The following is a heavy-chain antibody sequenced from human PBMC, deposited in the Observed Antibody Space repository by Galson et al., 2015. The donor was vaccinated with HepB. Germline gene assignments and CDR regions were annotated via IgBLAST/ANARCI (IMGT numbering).Heavy chain of an antibody. CDR2: ISSSSSYI. J-gene: IGHJ5*02. D-gene: IGHD3-3*01. V-gene: IGHV3-21*01. Sequence: SLRLSCAASGFTFSSYSMNWVRQAPGKGLEWVSSISSSSSYIYYADSVKGRFTISRDNAKNSLYLQMNSLRAEDTAVYYCAVVGNPDGPQRFLDLWGQGTLVTVSS. CDR1: GFTFSSYS. CDR3: AVVGNPDGPQRFLDL.